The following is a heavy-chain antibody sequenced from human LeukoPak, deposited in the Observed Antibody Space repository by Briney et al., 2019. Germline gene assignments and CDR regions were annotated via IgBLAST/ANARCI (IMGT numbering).Heavy chain of an antibody. Sequence: PSETLSLTCTVSGGSVSSGSYYWSWIRQPPGKGLEWIGYIYYSGSTNYNPSLKSRVTISVDTSKNQFSLKLTSVTAADTAVYYCSRDAGTVVDYWSQGTLVTVSS. CDR2: IYYSGST. J-gene: IGHJ4*02. CDR1: GGSVSSGSYY. CDR3: SRDAGTVVDY. V-gene: IGHV4-61*01.